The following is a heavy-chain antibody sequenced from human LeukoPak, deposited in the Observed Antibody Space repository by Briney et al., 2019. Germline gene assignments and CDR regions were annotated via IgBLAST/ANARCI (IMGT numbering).Heavy chain of an antibody. V-gene: IGHV3-23*01. Sequence: GGSLRLSCAASGFTFSSYTMHWVRQAPGKGLEWVSSISSGGSFTDYSDSLKGRFTISRDNSKNTLYLQMNSLRAEDTAVYYCAKDIVGPNWGQGTLVTVSS. CDR2: ISSGGSFT. J-gene: IGHJ4*02. D-gene: IGHD2-15*01. CDR3: AKDIVGPN. CDR1: GFTFSSYT.